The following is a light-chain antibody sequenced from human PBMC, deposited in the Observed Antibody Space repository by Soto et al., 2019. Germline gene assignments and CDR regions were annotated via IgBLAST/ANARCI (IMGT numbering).Light chain of an antibody. CDR3: QQYNDWPPAIT. V-gene: IGKV3-15*01. Sequence: EIVMTQSPATLSVSPGEGATLSCRASQSVSSNLAWYQQKPGQAPRLLVYGASTRATGIPARFSASGSGTEFTLTISSPQSEDFAVYYCQQYNDWPPAITFGQGTRLEIK. J-gene: IGKJ5*01. CDR1: QSVSSN. CDR2: GAS.